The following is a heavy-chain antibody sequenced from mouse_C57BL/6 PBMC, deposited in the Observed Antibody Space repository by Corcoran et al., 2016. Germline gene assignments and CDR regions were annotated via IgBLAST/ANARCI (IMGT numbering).Heavy chain of an antibody. Sequence: QIQLVQSGPELKKPGETVKISCKASGYTFTTYGMSWVKQAPGKGLKWMGWINTYSGVPTYADDFKGRFAFSLETSASTAYLQINNLKNEDTATYFCARKIDYWGQGTTLTASS. CDR2: INTYSGVP. CDR3: ARKIDY. V-gene: IGHV9-3*01. CDR1: GYTFTTYG. J-gene: IGHJ2*01.